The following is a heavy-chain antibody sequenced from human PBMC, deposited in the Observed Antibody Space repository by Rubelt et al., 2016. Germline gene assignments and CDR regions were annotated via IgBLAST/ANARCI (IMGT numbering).Heavy chain of an antibody. V-gene: IGHV3-33*06. Sequence: APGKGLEWVAVIWYDGSNKYYADSVKGRFTISRDNSKNTLYLQMNSLGAEDTAVYYCAKEALAYCGGDCYSLAFDIWGQGTMVTVSS. CDR3: AKEALAYCGGDCYSLAFDI. J-gene: IGHJ3*02. D-gene: IGHD2-21*02. CDR2: IWYDGSNK.